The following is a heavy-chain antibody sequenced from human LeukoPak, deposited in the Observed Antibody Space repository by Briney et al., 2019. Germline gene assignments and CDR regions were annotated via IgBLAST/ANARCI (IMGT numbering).Heavy chain of an antibody. D-gene: IGHD3-3*01. CDR3: AKATIFGVAETLDY. CDR2: ISGSGGST. Sequence: GGSLRLSCAASGFTFSSYAMSWVRQAPGKGLEWVSAISGSGGSTYYADSVKGRFTISRDNSKNTLYLQMNSLRAEDTAVYYCAKATIFGVAETLDYWGQGTLVTVSS. V-gene: IGHV3-23*01. CDR1: GFTFSSYA. J-gene: IGHJ4*02.